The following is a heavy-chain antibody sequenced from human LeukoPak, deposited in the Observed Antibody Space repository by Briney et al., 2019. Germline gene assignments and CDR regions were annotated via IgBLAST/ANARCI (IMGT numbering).Heavy chain of an antibody. J-gene: IGHJ3*02. D-gene: IGHD1-26*01. V-gene: IGHV4-38-2*02. CDR2: IYHSGST. CDR1: GYSISSGYY. CDR3: ARLGGSYSGDNAFDI. Sequence: MPSETLSLTCTVSGYSISSGYYWGWIRQPPGKGLEWIGSIYHSGSTNYNPSLKSRVTISVDKSKNQFSLKLSSVTAADTAVYYCARLGGSYSGDNAFDIWGQGTMVTVSS.